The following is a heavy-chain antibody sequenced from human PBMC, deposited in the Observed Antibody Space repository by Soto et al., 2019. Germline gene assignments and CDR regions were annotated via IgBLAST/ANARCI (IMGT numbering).Heavy chain of an antibody. CDR2: IKWDASEK. Sequence: GGSLRLSCAASGFTFGYYWMSWVRQAPGKGLEWLATIKWDASEKKYVDSVKGQFTISRDNAKNSVYLQMDSLRVEDTAVYYCAREGALKPFSSWGQGALVTVSS. CDR3: AREGALKPFSS. CDR1: GFTFGYYW. V-gene: IGHV3-7*01. J-gene: IGHJ5*02.